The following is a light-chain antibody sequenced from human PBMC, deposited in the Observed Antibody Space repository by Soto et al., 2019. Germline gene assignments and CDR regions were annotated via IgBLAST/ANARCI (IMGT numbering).Light chain of an antibody. J-gene: IGLJ2*01. CDR1: SSNIGSNT. Sequence: QSALTQPPSASGTPWQRVTISASGSSSNIGSNTVNWYQQLPGTAPKLLIYSNNQRPSGVPDRFSGSKSGTSASLAISGLQSEDEADYYCAAWDDSLNGRVFGGGT. CDR2: SNN. V-gene: IGLV1-44*01. CDR3: AAWDDSLNGRV.